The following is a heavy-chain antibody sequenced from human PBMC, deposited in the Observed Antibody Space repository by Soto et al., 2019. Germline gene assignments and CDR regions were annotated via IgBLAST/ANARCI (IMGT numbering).Heavy chain of an antibody. CDR3: AREGNLGRWLQPLDF. Sequence: PSETLSLTCTVSGGTINSYYWSWIRQPPGKGLEWIGNIHYNGNTKYNPSLKSRVTMSLDTSKNQFSLRLISVTAADTAKYFCAREGNLGRWLQPLDFWGQGTLVTVSS. V-gene: IGHV4-59*01. CDR2: IHYNGNT. D-gene: IGHD5-12*01. J-gene: IGHJ4*02. CDR1: GGTINSYY.